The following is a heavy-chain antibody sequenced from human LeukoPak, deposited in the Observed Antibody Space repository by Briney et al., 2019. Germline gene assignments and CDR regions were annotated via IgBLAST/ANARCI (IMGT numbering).Heavy chain of an antibody. J-gene: IGHJ4*02. V-gene: IGHV3-23*01. CDR1: GFTFSSYA. CDR3: AAGSGYYSTDTFDY. D-gene: IGHD3-22*01. Sequence: GGSLRLSCAASGFTFSSYAMSWVRQAPGNGLEWVSAISGSGGSTYYADSVKGRFTISRDNSKNTLYLQMNSLRAEDTAVYYCAAGSGYYSTDTFDYWGQGTLVTVSS. CDR2: ISGSGGST.